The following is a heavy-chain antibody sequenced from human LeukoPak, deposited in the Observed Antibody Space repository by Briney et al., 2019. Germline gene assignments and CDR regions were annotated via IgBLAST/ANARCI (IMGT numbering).Heavy chain of an antibody. CDR3: ATIPDYGGNPGGFDY. Sequence: GGSLRLSCAASGFTFSSYAMSWVRQAPGKGLEWVSAISGSGGSTYYADSVKGRFTISRDNSKNTLYLQMNSLRAEDTAVYYCATIPDYGGNPGGFDYWGQGTLVTVSS. CDR1: GFTFSSYA. D-gene: IGHD4-23*01. J-gene: IGHJ4*02. CDR2: ISGSGGST. V-gene: IGHV3-23*01.